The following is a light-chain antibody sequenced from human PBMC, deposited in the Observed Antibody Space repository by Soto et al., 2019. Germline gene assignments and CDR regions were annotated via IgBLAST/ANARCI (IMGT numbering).Light chain of an antibody. CDR3: YSYAGSYAFGGV. J-gene: IGLJ3*02. Sequence: QSALTQPRSVSGSPGQSVTISCTGTSSDVGGYNYVSWYQQHPGKAPKLMIYDVSKRPSGVPDRFSGSKSGNTASLTISGLQAEDEADYYCYSYAGSYAFGGVFGGGTKLTVL. CDR1: SSDVGGYNY. CDR2: DVS. V-gene: IGLV2-11*01.